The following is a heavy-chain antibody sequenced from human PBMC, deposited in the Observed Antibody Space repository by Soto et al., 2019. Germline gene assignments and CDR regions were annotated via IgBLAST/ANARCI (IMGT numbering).Heavy chain of an antibody. CDR1: GYTFTSYG. CDR3: ARAQNLEMATP. CDR2: IRAYNGNT. V-gene: IGHV1-18*01. J-gene: IGHJ4*02. Sequence: QVQLVQSGAEVKKPGASVKVSCKASGYTFTSYGISWVRQAPGQGLEWMGWIRAYNGNTNYAQKFQGRVTITRDTSASTAYMELSSLRSEDTAVYYCARAQNLEMATPWGQGTLVTVSS. D-gene: IGHD5-12*01.